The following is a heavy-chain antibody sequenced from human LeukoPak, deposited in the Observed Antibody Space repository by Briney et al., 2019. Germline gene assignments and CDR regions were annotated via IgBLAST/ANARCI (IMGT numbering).Heavy chain of an antibody. V-gene: IGHV3-30-3*01. CDR3: ARDGGWLQFFDY. CDR1: GFTFSRYA. J-gene: IGHJ4*02. D-gene: IGHD5-24*01. CDR2: TSYDESNK. Sequence: PGVSLTLSCAASGFTFSRYAMHWARQAPGKGLEWVAVTSYDESNKEFADSVKGRFTISRDNSKNTLYLGMNSLRADDTAVYYCARDGGWLQFFDYWGQGTLVTVST.